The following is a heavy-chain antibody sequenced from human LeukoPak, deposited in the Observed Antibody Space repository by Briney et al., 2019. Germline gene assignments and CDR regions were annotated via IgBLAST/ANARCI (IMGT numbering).Heavy chain of an antibody. CDR2: IWYDGSNT. D-gene: IGHD5/OR15-5a*01. CDR3: ARDRSTTHFDY. Sequence: GRSLRLSCAASGFTFSSYGMHWVRQAPGKGLEWVAMIWYDGSNTYYADSVKGRFTISRDNSKNTLFLQMDSLRAEDTAEYYCARDRSTTHFDYWGQGTLVTVSS. J-gene: IGHJ4*02. V-gene: IGHV3-33*01. CDR1: GFTFSSYG.